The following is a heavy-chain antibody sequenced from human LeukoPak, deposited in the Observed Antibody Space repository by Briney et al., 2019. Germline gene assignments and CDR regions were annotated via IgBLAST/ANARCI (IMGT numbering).Heavy chain of an antibody. Sequence: PGRSLRLSCAASGFTFSSYGMHWVRQAPGKGLEWVAVIWYDGSNKYYADSVKGRFTISRDNAKNSLYLQMNSLRAEDTAVYYCASPIVGATTIDYWGQGTLVTVSS. V-gene: IGHV3-33*03. CDR2: IWYDGSNK. CDR3: ASPIVGATTIDY. CDR1: GFTFSSYG. D-gene: IGHD1-26*01. J-gene: IGHJ4*02.